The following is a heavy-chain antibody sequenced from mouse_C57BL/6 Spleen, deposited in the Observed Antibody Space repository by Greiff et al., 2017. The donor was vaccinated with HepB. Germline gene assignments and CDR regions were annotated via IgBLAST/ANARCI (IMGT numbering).Heavy chain of an antibody. D-gene: IGHD3-1*01. V-gene: IGHV1-76*01. CDR3: ARSGYSGQYYYAMDY. Sequence: QVQLKESGAELVRPGASVKLSCKASGYTFTDYYINWVKQRPGQGLEWIARIYPGSGNTYYNEKFKGKATLTAEKSSSTAYMQLSSLTSEDSAVYFCARSGYSGQYYYAMDYWGQGTSVTVSS. CDR2: IYPGSGNT. J-gene: IGHJ4*01. CDR1: GYTFTDYY.